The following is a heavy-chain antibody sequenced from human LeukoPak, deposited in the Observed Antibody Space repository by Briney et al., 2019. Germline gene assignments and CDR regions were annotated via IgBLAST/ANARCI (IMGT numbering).Heavy chain of an antibody. CDR1: GYTFTNYG. J-gene: IGHJ4*02. D-gene: IGHD1-26*01. CDR2: ISPYNGNT. CDR3: AREESIGSYQFLHDY. V-gene: IGHV1-18*01. Sequence: ASLKVSCKASGYTFTNYGISWVRQAPGQGLEWMAWISPYNGNTKYAQKFQGRVTMTTDTSTSTAYMELRSLTSDDTAVYYCAREESIGSYQFLHDYWGQGTLVTVSS.